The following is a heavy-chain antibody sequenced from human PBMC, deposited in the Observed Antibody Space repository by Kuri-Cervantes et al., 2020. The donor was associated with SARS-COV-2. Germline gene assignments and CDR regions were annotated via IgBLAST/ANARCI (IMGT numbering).Heavy chain of an antibody. Sequence: ASVKVSCKSSGYTFSSHAISCVRQAPGQGLEWIGWISTYNGDTQYAQKFQGRVIMTTDTSTTTVFMDLWDLTFDDTAVYYCARLNLESGDTKFDPWGQGIPVTVSS. J-gene: IGHJ5*02. CDR1: GYTFSSHA. D-gene: IGHD1-1*01. CDR2: ISTYNGDT. CDR3: ARLNLESGDTKFDP. V-gene: IGHV1-18*04.